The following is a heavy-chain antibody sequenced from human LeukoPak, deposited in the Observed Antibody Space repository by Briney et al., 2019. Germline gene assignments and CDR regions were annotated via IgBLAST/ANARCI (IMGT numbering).Heavy chain of an antibody. CDR1: GFTFSSYA. V-gene: IGHV3-23*01. CDR3: AKGRIGYSYGYSDY. Sequence: GGSLRLSCAASGFTFSSYAMSWVRQAPGKRLEWVSTISGSGGSTYYADSVKGRFTISRDNSKNTLYLQMNSLRAEDTAVYYCAKGRIGYSYGYSDYWGQGTLVTVSS. D-gene: IGHD5-18*01. J-gene: IGHJ4*02. CDR2: ISGSGGST.